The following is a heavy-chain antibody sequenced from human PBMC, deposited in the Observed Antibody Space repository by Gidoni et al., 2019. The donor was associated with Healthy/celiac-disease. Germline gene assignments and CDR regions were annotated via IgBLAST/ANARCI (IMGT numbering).Heavy chain of an antibody. J-gene: IGHJ6*02. Sequence: QLQLQESGPGLVKPSETLSLTCTVSGGSISSSSYYWGWIRQPPGKGLEWIGSIYYSGSTYYNPSLKSRVTISVDTSKNQFSLKLSSVTAADTAVYYCARQLPPDSSSWYYYYGMDVWGQGTTVTVSS. CDR2: IYYSGST. CDR1: GGSISSSSYY. D-gene: IGHD6-13*01. V-gene: IGHV4-39*01. CDR3: ARQLPPDSSSWYYYYGMDV.